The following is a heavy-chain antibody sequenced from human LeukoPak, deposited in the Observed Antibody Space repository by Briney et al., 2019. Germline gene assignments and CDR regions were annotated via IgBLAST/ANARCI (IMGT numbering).Heavy chain of an antibody. J-gene: IGHJ4*02. CDR3: ARHPTSRPGRLYDY. CDR2: IYYSGRT. Sequence: SETLSLTCTVSGAFISSYSWSWIRQPPGKGLEWIGYIYYSGRTNYNPSLKIRATISVDTSKNQFSLRLSSVTAADTAVYYCARHPTSRPGRLYDYWGQGTLVTVSS. CDR1: GAFISSYS. V-gene: IGHV4-59*08. D-gene: IGHD2-2*02.